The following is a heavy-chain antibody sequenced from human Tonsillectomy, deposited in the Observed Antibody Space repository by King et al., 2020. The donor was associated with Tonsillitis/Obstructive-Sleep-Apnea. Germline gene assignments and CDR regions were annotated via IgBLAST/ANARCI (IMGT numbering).Heavy chain of an antibody. V-gene: IGHV3-30*04. CDR3: AREGIDETSDYADALEI. D-gene: IGHD3-22*01. J-gene: IGHJ3*02. Sequence: VQLVESGGGVVQPGRSLRLSCAASGFTFSRYAIRWVRQGPGKGLEWVAVISYDGSNKYYADSVEGRSTISRDNSKNTLYLQMNSLGAEDTAMYYCAREGIDETSDYADALEIWGQGTMVTVSS. CDR2: ISYDGSNK. CDR1: GFTFSRYA.